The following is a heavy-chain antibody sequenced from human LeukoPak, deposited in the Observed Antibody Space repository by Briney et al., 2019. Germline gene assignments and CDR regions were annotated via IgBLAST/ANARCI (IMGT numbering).Heavy chain of an antibody. CDR1: GFTFSSYG. CDR2: ITSGSSYR. D-gene: IGHD1-26*01. Sequence: GGTLRLSCAASGFTFSSYGMSWVRQAPGKGLEWVSSITSGSSYRFYADSVKGRFTISRDNAKNSLYLQMNSLRAEDTAVYYCARDPYSGSYGNYYYYFMDVWGKGTTVTISS. J-gene: IGHJ6*03. CDR3: ARDPYSGSYGNYYYYFMDV. V-gene: IGHV3-21*01.